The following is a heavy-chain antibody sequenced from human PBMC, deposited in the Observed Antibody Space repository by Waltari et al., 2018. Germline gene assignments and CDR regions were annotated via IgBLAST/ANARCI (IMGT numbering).Heavy chain of an antibody. CDR3: ATANILGIGTFDY. Sequence: QVKLVQSGAAVQKPAASVRVSCKASGYTFPTYYIHWVRQAPGQGLEWMGRINPKSGDANYTQPFQGRVIMTRDTSINTAYLEVTGLTSDDTAIFYCATANILGIGTFDYWGQGTLVSVSS. CDR1: GYTFPTYY. CDR2: INPKSGDA. J-gene: IGHJ4*02. V-gene: IGHV1-2*06. D-gene: IGHD1-1*01.